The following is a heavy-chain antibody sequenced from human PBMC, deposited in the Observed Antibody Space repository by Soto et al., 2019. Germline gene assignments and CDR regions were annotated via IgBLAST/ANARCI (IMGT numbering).Heavy chain of an antibody. CDR2: ISYDGSNK. V-gene: IGHV3-30*18. CDR3: AKNVLLWFGESRPDY. J-gene: IGHJ4*02. Sequence: QVQLVESGGGVVQPGRFLRLSCAASGFTFSSYGMHWVRQAPGKGLEWVAVISYDGSNKYYADSVKGRFTISRDNSKNTLYLQMNSLRAEDTAVYYCAKNVLLWFGESRPDYWGQGTLVTVSS. D-gene: IGHD3-10*01. CDR1: GFTFSSYG.